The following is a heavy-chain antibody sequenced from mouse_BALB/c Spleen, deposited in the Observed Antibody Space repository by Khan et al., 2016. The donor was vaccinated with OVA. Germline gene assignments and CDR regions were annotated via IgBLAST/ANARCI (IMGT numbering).Heavy chain of an antibody. CDR1: GYTFTTAG. CDR2: INTYCGVP. J-gene: IGHJ4*01. V-gene: IGHV9-4*02. CDR3: ARGWAYYDRSDGGAMDY. Sequence: QVQLQQSGPELKKPAETVRISCKASGYTFTTAGIQWVLKMLGKGKKWIVWINTYCGVPKYAEDFKGRFSFSLEISVNTAFLQITNFKNEDTATYFCARGWAYYDRSDGGAMDYWGQGTSVTVSS. D-gene: IGHD1-1*01.